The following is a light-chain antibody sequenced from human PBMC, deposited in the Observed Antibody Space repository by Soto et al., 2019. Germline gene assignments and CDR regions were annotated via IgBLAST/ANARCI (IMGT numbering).Light chain of an antibody. CDR3: LQHNTFPWT. CDR2: HAS. V-gene: IGKV3-15*01. J-gene: IGKJ1*01. Sequence: EIVMTQSPATLSVSPGERATLSCRASQSVSDKLAWYQQKPGQAPRLLIYHASTRATGIPARFSGSGSGTEFTLTISSLQSEDFATYYCLQHNTFPWTFGQGTKVEIK. CDR1: QSVSDK.